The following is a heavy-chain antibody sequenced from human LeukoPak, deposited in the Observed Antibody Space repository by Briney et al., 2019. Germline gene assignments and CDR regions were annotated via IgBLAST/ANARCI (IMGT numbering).Heavy chain of an antibody. J-gene: IGHJ6*02. CDR2: IDPSDSYT. CDR1: GYSFTTYW. V-gene: IGHV5-10-1*04. D-gene: IGHD3-10*01. Sequence: GESLRISCKGSGYSFTTYWISWVRQMPGKGLEWMGRIDPSDSYTNYSPSFHGQVIISVDMSLSTAYLQWTSLKASDSAMYFCARHAAGRAERPYYYYGMDVWGQGTTVTVSS. CDR3: ARHAAGRAERPYYYYGMDV.